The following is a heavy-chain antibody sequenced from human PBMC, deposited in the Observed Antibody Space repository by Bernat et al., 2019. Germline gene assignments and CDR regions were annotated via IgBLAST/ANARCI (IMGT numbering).Heavy chain of an antibody. CDR1: GFTFTSFW. CDR2: IIGDGNEI. J-gene: IGHJ1*01. D-gene: IGHD3-10*01. CDR3: VRDLGGCLNYCAPH. Sequence: EVQLVESGGGLVQPGGSLRLSCTASGFTFTSFWMGWVRQAPGKGLEWVASIIGDGNEIHYVDSVRGRFTISRDNAKSSLYLQMNSLRAEDTAVYYCVRDLGGCLNYCAPHWGQGTLVTVSS. V-gene: IGHV3-7*03.